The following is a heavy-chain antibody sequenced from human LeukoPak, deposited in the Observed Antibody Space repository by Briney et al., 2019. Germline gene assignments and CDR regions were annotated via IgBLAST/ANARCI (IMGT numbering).Heavy chain of an antibody. V-gene: IGHV3-48*03. J-gene: IGHJ3*02. CDR1: GFTFSSYE. Sequence: GGPLRLSCAASGFTFSSYELNWVRQTPGKGLEWVSYISSSGSSIYYADSVKGRFTISRDNAKNSLCLQMNSLRAEDTAVYYCARQYYYDTSGYDAFDIWGQGTMVTVSS. CDR3: ARQYYYDTSGYDAFDI. D-gene: IGHD3-22*01. CDR2: ISSSGSSI.